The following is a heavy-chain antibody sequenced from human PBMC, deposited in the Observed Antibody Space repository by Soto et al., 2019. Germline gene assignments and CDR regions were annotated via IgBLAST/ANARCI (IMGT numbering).Heavy chain of an antibody. CDR3: ARSSGGNFGIIIEGTNWFGP. D-gene: IGHD1-26*01. V-gene: IGHV1-46*01. Sequence: GASVKVSCKAPRDTFTSYYINWVRQAPGQGLEWMGVINPHGGSTAYAQKFKGRVTLTRDTSASTVYMEVSSLTSEDTAMYYCARSSGGNFGIIIEGTNWFGPWGQGPLVTLSS. J-gene: IGHJ5*02. CDR2: INPHGGST. CDR1: RDTFTSYY.